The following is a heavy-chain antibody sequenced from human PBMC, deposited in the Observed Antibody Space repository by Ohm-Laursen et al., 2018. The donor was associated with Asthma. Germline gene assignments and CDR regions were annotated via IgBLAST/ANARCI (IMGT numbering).Heavy chain of an antibody. CDR3: ARTKINSDYGDPIIYYGMDV. CDR1: GYTFTSYY. Sequence: GASVKVSCKASGYTFTSYYMHWVRQAPGQGLEWMGIINPSGGSTSYAQKFQGRVTMTRDTSTSTVYMELSSLRSEDTAVYYCARTKINSDYGDPIIYYGMDVWGQGTTVTVSS. V-gene: IGHV1-46*01. CDR2: INPSGGST. D-gene: IGHD4-17*01. J-gene: IGHJ6*02.